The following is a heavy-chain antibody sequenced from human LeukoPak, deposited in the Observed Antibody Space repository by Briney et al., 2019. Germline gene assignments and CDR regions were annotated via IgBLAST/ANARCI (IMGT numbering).Heavy chain of an antibody. Sequence: PSKTLSLTCSVSGGSISSDGYYWSWIRQHPGKGLEGIGYMYYSGTTYLHPSLKSRVTISVDTSKNQFSLKLSSVTAADTAVYYCAREIASAGTGADYWGRGILVTVSS. D-gene: IGHD6-13*01. CDR1: GGSISSDGYY. V-gene: IGHV4-31*03. CDR3: AREIASAGTGADY. J-gene: IGHJ4*02. CDR2: MYYSGTT.